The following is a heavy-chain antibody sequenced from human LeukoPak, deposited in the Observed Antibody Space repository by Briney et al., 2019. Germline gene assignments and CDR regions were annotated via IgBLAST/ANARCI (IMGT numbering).Heavy chain of an antibody. Sequence: SVKVSCKASGGTFSSYAISWVRQAPGQGLEWMGGIIPIFGTANYAQKFQGRVTITADESTSTAYMELSSLRSEDTAVYYCAKEYSSSSVYAFDIWGQGTMVTVSS. V-gene: IGHV1-69*13. CDR2: IIPIFGTA. D-gene: IGHD6-6*01. CDR1: GGTFSSYA. CDR3: AKEYSSSSVYAFDI. J-gene: IGHJ3*02.